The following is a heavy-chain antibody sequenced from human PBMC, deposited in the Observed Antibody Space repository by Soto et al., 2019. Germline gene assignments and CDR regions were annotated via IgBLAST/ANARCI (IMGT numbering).Heavy chain of an antibody. J-gene: IGHJ4*02. D-gene: IGHD1-1*01. Sequence: QVHLVQSGAEVKKPGASVKVSCKGSGYAFTTYGITWVRQAPGQGLEWMGWISAHNGNTNYAQTLQGRVTVTRDTSTSTAYMELRSLRSYDTAVYYCARGRYGDYWGQGALVTVSS. CDR3: ARGRYGDY. CDR2: ISAHNGNT. CDR1: GYAFTTYG. V-gene: IGHV1-18*01.